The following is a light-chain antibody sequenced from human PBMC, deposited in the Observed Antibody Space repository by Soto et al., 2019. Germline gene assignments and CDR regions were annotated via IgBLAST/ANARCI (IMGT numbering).Light chain of an antibody. CDR1: RTINTY. CDR3: HQYNNWPPGT. J-gene: IGKJ2*02. CDR2: GAS. V-gene: IGKV1-39*01. Sequence: DVRMTQSPSSLSASVGDTITITCRASRTINTYLNWFQQKPGEPPRLLIYGASTLHDGVPSRFSGSGSGADFTLTISGLQPEDFAVYYCHQYNNWPPGTFGQGTKLEIK.